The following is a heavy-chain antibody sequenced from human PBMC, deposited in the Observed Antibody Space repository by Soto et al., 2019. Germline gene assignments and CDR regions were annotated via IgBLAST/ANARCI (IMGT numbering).Heavy chain of an antibody. V-gene: IGHV5-51*01. CDR1: GYSFTSYW. CDR2: IYPGDSDT. D-gene: IGHD3-10*01. J-gene: IGHJ6*02. Sequence: GESLKISCKGSGYSFTSYWIGWVRQMPGKGLEWMGIIYPGDSDTRYSPSFQGQVTISAGKSISTAYLQWSSLKASDTAMYYCARFMGSGSYPYYYYGMDVWGQGTTVTVSS. CDR3: ARFMGSGSYPYYYYGMDV.